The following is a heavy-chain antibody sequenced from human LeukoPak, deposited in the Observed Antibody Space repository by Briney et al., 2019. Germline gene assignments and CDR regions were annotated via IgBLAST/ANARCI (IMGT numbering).Heavy chain of an antibody. CDR2: IYTSGST. D-gene: IGHD1-1*01. CDR3: GRNHPPSTTHFDP. Sequence: SETLSLTCTVSGGSISSYYWSWIRQPAGKGLEWIGRIYTSGSTNYNPSLKSRVTMSVATPKNHFSLRLSSVTAADTAVYYCGRNHPPSTTHFDPWGQGTLVTVSS. V-gene: IGHV4-4*07. CDR1: GGSISSYY. J-gene: IGHJ5*02.